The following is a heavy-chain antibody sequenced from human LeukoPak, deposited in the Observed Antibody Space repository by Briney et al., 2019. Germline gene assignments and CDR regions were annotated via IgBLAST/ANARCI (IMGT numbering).Heavy chain of an antibody. V-gene: IGHV3-7*01. CDR3: ARRLVGTPDYFDY. CDR2: INQDGSDK. J-gene: IGHJ4*02. Sequence: GGSLRPSCAASGFTFSTSWMSWVRHTPGKGLEWVANINQDGSDKYYVDSVKGRFTIPRDNAKNSLYLQMNSLRAEDTAVYYCARRLVGTPDYFDYWGQGTLVTVSS. D-gene: IGHD4-23*01. CDR1: GFTFSTSW.